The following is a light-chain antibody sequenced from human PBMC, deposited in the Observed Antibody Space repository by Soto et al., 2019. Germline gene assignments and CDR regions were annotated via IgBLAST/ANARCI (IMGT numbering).Light chain of an antibody. CDR2: DAS. V-gene: IGKV3-11*01. J-gene: IGKJ2*01. Sequence: EIVLTQSPATLSLSPGEIATLSCRATQSVSSFLACYQQKPGQAPRILIYDASNRATGIPARFSGSGSGTDFTLTISSLEPEDFAVYYGQQRSNWPPYTFGQGTKRVIK. CDR1: QSVSSF. CDR3: QQRSNWPPYT.